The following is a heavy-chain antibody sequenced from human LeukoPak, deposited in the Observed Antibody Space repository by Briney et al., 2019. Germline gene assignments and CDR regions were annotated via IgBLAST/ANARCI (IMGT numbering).Heavy chain of an antibody. CDR2: IYYSGST. V-gene: IGHV4-59*01. D-gene: IGHD5-18*01. CDR1: GGSISSYY. CDR3: ARGHVGQLWFVPGVAFDI. J-gene: IGHJ3*02. Sequence: PSGTLSLTCTVSGGSISSYYWSWIRQPPGKGLEWIGYIYYSGSTNYNPSLKSRVTISVDTSKNQFSLKLSSVTAADTAVYYCARGHVGQLWFVPGVAFDIWGQGTMVTVSS.